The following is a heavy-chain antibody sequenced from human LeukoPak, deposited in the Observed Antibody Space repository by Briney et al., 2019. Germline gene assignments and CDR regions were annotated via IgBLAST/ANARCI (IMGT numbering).Heavy chain of an antibody. CDR1: GFRFSNYG. CDR3: AKDIRWASFES. CDR2: IIPTGSTT. V-gene: IGHV3-23*01. D-gene: IGHD3-16*01. Sequence: PGGTLRLSCVASGFRFSNYGMNWVRQAPGKGLEWVSGIIPTGSTTYYADSMKGRFTISRDNSKNTVYLHLNSLRVEDTAQYYCAKDIRWASFESWGQGTLVTVSS. J-gene: IGHJ4*02.